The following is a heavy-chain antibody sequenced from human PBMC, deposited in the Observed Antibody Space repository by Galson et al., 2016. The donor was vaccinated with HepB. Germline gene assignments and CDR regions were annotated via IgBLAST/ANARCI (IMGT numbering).Heavy chain of an antibody. CDR3: AAPLIPARGAVDI. J-gene: IGHJ3*02. Sequence: ATLSPTCTVSGGSISSSRYYWRWTRQHPGKGVAWIGSIYYTGCPYYNPSLKRRVTISIDTTKNQFSLKLTSVNAAVTAVYSCAAPLIPARGAVDIWGQGTMVTVSA. CDR1: GGSISSSRYY. CDR2: IYYTGCP. V-gene: IGHV4-39*01. D-gene: IGHD2-2*01.